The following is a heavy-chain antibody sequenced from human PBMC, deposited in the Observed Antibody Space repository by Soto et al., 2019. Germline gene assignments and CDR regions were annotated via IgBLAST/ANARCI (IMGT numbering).Heavy chain of an antibody. J-gene: IGHJ6*02. CDR2: ISYDGSNK. Sequence: GGSLRLSCAASGFTFSSYGMHWVRQAPGKGLEWVAVISYDGSNKYYADSVKGRFTISRDNSKNTLYLQMNSLRAEDTAVYYCAKDRRAEEWLLYLYYYYYGMDVWGQGTTVTVSS. CDR3: AKDRRAEEWLLYLYYYYYGMDV. CDR1: GFTFSSYG. V-gene: IGHV3-30*18. D-gene: IGHD3-3*01.